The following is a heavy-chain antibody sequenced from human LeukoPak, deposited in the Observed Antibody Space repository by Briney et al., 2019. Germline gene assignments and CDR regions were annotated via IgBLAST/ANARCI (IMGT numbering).Heavy chain of an antibody. CDR1: GYTFTGYY. D-gene: IGHD4-11*01. CDR2: INPNSGGT. Sequence: GASVKVSCKASGYTFTGYYMHWVRQAPGQGLEWMGWINPNSGGTNYAQKFQGRVTMTRDTSISTAYMELSRLRSNDTAVYYCARFDYSNYVRGAFDIWGQGTMVTVSS. V-gene: IGHV1-2*02. CDR3: ARFDYSNYVRGAFDI. J-gene: IGHJ3*02.